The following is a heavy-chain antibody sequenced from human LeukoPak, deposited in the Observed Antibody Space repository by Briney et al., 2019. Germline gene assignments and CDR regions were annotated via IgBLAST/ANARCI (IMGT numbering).Heavy chain of an antibody. V-gene: IGHV1-18*01. CDR2: ISAYNGNT. CDR1: GYTFTSYG. J-gene: IGHJ6*02. CDR3: AAGSSGSYHYGMDV. Sequence: GASVKVSCKASGYTFTSYGISWVRQAPGQGLEWMGWISAYNGNTNYAQKLQGRVTMTTGTSTSTAYMELRSLRSDDTAVYYCAAGSSGSYHYGMDVWGQGTTVTVSS. D-gene: IGHD3-10*01.